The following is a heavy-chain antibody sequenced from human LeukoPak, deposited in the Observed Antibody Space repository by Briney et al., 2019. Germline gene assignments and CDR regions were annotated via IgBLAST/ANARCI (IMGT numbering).Heavy chain of an antibody. V-gene: IGHV1-18*01. Sequence: ASVKVSCKTSGYIFTDYHINWLRQAPGQGLEWIGWISTYNGGTKFLQKFQGRVTLTTDTSTTTGYMELRSLTSDDTAVYYCARDGPGFGYFDYWGQGIVVTVSS. CDR2: ISTYNGGT. CDR1: GYIFTDYH. D-gene: IGHD3-16*01. J-gene: IGHJ4*02. CDR3: ARDGPGFGYFDY.